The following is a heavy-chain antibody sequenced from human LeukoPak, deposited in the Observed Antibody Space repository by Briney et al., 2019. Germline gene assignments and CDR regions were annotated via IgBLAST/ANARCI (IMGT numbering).Heavy chain of an antibody. CDR1: GFTFSSYS. V-gene: IGHV3-21*06. J-gene: IGHJ4*02. Sequence: PGGSLRLSCAASGFTFSSYSMNWVRQAPGKGLEWVSSISSSSTSIYYADSVKGRFTISRDNAKNSLYLQMNSLRVEDTAVYYCARDNGVAAAEDYWGQGTLVTVSS. D-gene: IGHD6-13*01. CDR2: ISSSSTSI. CDR3: ARDNGVAAAEDY.